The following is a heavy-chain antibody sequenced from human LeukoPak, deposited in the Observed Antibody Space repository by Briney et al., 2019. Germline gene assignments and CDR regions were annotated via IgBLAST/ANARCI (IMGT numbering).Heavy chain of an antibody. J-gene: IGHJ6*02. CDR3: ARDPRTTGKSNYGIDV. CDR1: GITVSSNY. D-gene: IGHD4-17*01. Sequence: PGGSLRLSCAASGITVSSNYMGWVRQPPGKGLEWVSIIYSGGTTYYADSVQGRFTISGDNSKNTVYLQMNSLRAEDPAVYYCARDPRTTGKSNYGIDVWGQGTTVTVSS. CDR2: IYSGGTT. V-gene: IGHV3-53*01.